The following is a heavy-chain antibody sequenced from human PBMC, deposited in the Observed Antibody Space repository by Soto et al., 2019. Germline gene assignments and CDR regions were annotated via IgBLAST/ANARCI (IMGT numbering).Heavy chain of an antibody. CDR2: IDWDDDK. D-gene: IGHD3-10*01. CDR3: LFQAYDYIRGSFPFSAFLLKRSSDL. J-gene: IGHJ2*01. V-gene: IGHV2-70*11. Sequence: VSWIRQPPGKALEWLARIDWDDDKYYSTSLKTRLTISKDTSKNQVVLTMTNMDPVDTATYYCLFQAYDYIRGSFPFSAFLLKRSSDL.